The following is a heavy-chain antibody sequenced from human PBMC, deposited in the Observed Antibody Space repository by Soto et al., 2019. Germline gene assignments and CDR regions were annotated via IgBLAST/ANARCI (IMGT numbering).Heavy chain of an antibody. CDR1: GFTFSSSE. J-gene: IGHJ4*02. CDR2: TSSSGSTT. D-gene: IGHD3-22*01. Sequence: EVQLVESGGGLVQPGGSLRLSCAASGFTFSSSEMSWVRQAPGKGLEWVSYTSSSGSTTHYADSVKGRFTISRDNAKHSLYLQMNSLRVADTAVYYCARWEVVTCLDYWGQGTLVTVSS. CDR3: ARWEVVTCLDY. V-gene: IGHV3-48*03.